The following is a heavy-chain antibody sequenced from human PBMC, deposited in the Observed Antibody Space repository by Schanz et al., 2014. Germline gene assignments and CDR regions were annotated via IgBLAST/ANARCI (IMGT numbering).Heavy chain of an antibody. CDR3: AGGEYQLLYGN. V-gene: IGHV3-21*05. CDR1: GFTFTNYA. Sequence: EVQLVESGGGLVKPGGSLRLSCAASGFTFTNYAMTWVRQAPGKGLEWVSDISDSGDSTHYADSVKGRFTISRDNAKNSLFLQMNSLRAEDTAVYYCAGGEYQLLYGNWGQGTLVTVSS. D-gene: IGHD2-2*02. CDR2: ISDSGDST. J-gene: IGHJ4*02.